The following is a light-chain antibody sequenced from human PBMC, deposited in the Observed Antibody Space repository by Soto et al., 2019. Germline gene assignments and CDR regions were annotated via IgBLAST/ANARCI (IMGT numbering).Light chain of an antibody. CDR1: QSISVW. V-gene: IGKV1-5*01. Sequence: DIQMTQSPSTLSASVGERVTITCRASQSISVWMAWYQQKPGRAPKLLIYDASNLESGVPSRFSGSGSGTEFTLAISSLQPDDFATYYCQQYNSYSWTFGQGT. CDR2: DAS. CDR3: QQYNSYSWT. J-gene: IGKJ1*01.